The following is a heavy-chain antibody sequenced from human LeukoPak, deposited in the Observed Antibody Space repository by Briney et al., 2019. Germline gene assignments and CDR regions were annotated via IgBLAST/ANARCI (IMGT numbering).Heavy chain of an antibody. CDR3: ARLKYGDYGLYYFDY. V-gene: IGHV4-61*05. CDR1: GGSISSSSYY. D-gene: IGHD4-17*01. Sequence: SETLSLTCTVSGGSISSSSYYWGWIRQPPGKGLESIGYIYYSNANYNPSLKSRVTISVDTSKNQFSLKLSSVTAADTAVYYCARLKYGDYGLYYFDYWGQGTLVTVSS. J-gene: IGHJ4*02. CDR2: IYYSNA.